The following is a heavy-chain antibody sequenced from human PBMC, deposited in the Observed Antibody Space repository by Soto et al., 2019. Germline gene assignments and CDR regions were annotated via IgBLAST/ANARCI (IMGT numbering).Heavy chain of an antibody. Sequence: SETLSLTCAVYGGSFSGYYWSWIRQPPGKGLEWIGEINHSGSTNYNPSLESRVTISVDTSKNQFSLKLSSVTAADTAVYYCARAAAEGNWFDPWGQGTLVTVSS. CDR2: INHSGST. CDR3: ARAAAEGNWFDP. J-gene: IGHJ5*02. D-gene: IGHD6-13*01. V-gene: IGHV4-34*01. CDR1: GGSFSGYY.